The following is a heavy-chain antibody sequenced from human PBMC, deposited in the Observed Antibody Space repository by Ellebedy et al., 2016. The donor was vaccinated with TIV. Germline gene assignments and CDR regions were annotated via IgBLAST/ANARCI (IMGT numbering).Heavy chain of an antibody. V-gene: IGHV1-18*01. Sequence: ASVKVSXXVSGYTFTRYSMSWVRQAPGQGLEWMGWIAVYNGHTKYAQKFQDRVVMTTETATSTVYMELRSLRSDDTAVYYCARSRLGGGHWYFDFWGRGTLVTVSS. D-gene: IGHD3-10*01. CDR2: IAVYNGHT. CDR1: GYTFTRYS. CDR3: ARSRLGGGHWYFDF. J-gene: IGHJ2*01.